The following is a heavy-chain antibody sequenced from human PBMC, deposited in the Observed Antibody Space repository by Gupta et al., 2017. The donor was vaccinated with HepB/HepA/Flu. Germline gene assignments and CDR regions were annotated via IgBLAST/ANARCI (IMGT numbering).Heavy chain of an antibody. J-gene: IGHJ4*02. D-gene: IGHD3-9*01. Sequence: EVQLLESGGGLVQPGGSLRLSCAASGFTFSSYAMSWVRQAPGKGLEWVSAISGSGGSTYYADSVKGRFTISRDNSKNTLYLQMNSLRAEDTAVYYCAKGGRGDFDWLRNYFDYWGQGTLVTVSS. CDR1: GFTFSSYA. V-gene: IGHV3-23*01. CDR2: ISGSGGST. CDR3: AKGGRGDFDWLRNYFDY.